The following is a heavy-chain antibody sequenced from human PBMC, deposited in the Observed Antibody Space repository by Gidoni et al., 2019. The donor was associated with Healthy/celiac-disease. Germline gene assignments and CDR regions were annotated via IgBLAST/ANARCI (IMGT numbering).Heavy chain of an antibody. J-gene: IGHJ4*02. V-gene: IGHV4-38-2*02. Sequence: QVQLQESGPGLVTPSETLSLTCAVSGYSISSGYYWGWIRQPPGNGLEWIGSIYHSGSTYDNPSLKSRVTIALDTSKNKFSLKLSSVTAADTAVDYCARDRSRSSGWYLDYFDYWGQGTLVTVSS. CDR2: IYHSGST. D-gene: IGHD6-19*01. CDR1: GYSISSGYY. CDR3: ARDRSRSSGWYLDYFDY.